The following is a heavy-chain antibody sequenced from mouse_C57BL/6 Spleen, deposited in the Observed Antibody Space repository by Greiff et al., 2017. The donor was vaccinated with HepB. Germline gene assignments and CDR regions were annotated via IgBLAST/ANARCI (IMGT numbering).Heavy chain of an antibody. D-gene: IGHD4-1*01. J-gene: IGHJ3*01. V-gene: IGHV1-82*01. Sequence: VQLQQSGPELVKPGASVKISCKASGYAFSSSWMNWVKQRPGKGLEWIGRIYPGDGDTNYNGKFKGKATLTADKSSSTAYMQLSSLTSEDSAVYSCARWDWVLFAYWGQGTLVTVSA. CDR2: IYPGDGDT. CDR1: GYAFSSSW. CDR3: ARWDWVLFAY.